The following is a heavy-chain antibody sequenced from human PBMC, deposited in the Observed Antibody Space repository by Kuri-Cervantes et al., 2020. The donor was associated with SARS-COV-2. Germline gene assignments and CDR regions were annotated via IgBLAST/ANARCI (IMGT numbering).Heavy chain of an antibody. J-gene: IGHJ4*02. CDR1: GGSISSGGYY. D-gene: IGHD6-19*01. Sequence: SETLSLTCTVSGGSISSGGYYWSWIRQPPGKGLEWIGYIYYSGSTNYNPSLKSRVTISVDTSKNQFSLKLSSVTAADTAVYYCARQGSSGWYLGYWGQGTLVTVSS. CDR3: ARQGSSGWYLGY. CDR2: IYYSGST. V-gene: IGHV4-61*08.